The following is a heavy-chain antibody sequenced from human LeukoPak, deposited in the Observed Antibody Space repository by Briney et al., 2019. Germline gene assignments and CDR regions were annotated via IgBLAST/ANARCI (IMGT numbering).Heavy chain of an antibody. Sequence: PSETLSLTCTVSGGSINYYWSWIRQSPGKGLEWIGYITSSGYTNYNPSLRSRVTISLDTSKMQFSLRLSSVTAADTAVYYCASVNYSFDYWGQGTLVTVSS. CDR1: GGSINYY. CDR2: ITSSGYT. D-gene: IGHD1-26*01. V-gene: IGHV4-59*01. J-gene: IGHJ4*02. CDR3: ASVNYSFDY.